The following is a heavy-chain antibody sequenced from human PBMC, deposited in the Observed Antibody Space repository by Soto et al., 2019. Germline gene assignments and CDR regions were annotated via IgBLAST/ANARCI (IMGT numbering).Heavy chain of an antibody. CDR1: TSYA. D-gene: IGHD5-18*01. CDR2: INAGNGNT. CDR3: ARGLNGYLHYFDY. V-gene: IGHV1-3*01. J-gene: IGHJ4*02. Sequence: TSYAMHWXRQASGQRLEWMGWINAGNGNTKYSQKFQGRVTITRDTSASTAYMELSSLRSEDTAVYYCARGLNGYLHYFDYWGQGTPVTVSS.